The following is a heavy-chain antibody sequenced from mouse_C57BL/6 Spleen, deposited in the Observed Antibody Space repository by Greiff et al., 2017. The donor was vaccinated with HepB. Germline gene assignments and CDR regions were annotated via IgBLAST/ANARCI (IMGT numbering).Heavy chain of an antibody. Sequence: EVNVVESGGDLVKPGGSLKLSCAASGFTFSSYGMSWVRQTPDKRLEWVATISSGGSYTYYPDSVKGRFTISRDNAKNTLYLQMSSLKSEDTAMYYCASRYYYGSRGYFDVWGTGTTVTVSS. CDR2: ISSGGSYT. V-gene: IGHV5-6*02. CDR1: GFTFSSYG. D-gene: IGHD1-1*01. CDR3: ASRYYYGSRGYFDV. J-gene: IGHJ1*03.